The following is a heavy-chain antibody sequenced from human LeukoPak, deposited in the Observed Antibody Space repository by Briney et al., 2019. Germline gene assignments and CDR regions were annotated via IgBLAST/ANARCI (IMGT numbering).Heavy chain of an antibody. V-gene: IGHV4-30-4*08. J-gene: IGHJ4*02. CDR3: ARVLSRFDYDFWSGSNTFDY. Sequence: PSETLSLTCTVSGGSISSGDYDWSWIRQPPGKGLEWIGYIYYSGSTYYNPSLKSRVTISVDTSKNQFSLKLSSVTAADTAVYYCARVLSRFDYDFWSGSNTFDYWGQGTLVTVSS. CDR1: GGSISSGDYD. D-gene: IGHD3-3*01. CDR2: IYYSGST.